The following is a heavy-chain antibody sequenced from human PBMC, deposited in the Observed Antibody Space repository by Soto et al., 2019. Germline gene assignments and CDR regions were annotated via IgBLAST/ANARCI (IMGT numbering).Heavy chain of an antibody. CDR3: ARAMYSSAWYVVDY. V-gene: IGHV4-4*07. D-gene: IGHD6-19*01. CDR1: GASISGYA. J-gene: IGHJ4*02. CDR2: LYSSGNT. Sequence: SETLSISCAVGGASISGYAWSWIRQPAGKGLEWIGRLYSSGNTNYNPSFKSRLTMSADTSKNQFSLKLSSVTAADTAVYYCARAMYSSAWYVVDYWGQGPLVTVSS.